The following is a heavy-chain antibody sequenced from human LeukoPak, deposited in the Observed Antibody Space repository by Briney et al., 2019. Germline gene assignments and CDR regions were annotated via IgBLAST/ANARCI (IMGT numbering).Heavy chain of an antibody. CDR3: ASSWGFTYDRQNWFDP. V-gene: IGHV4-34*01. J-gene: IGHJ5*02. CDR1: GGSFGGYY. Sequence: PSETLSLTCAVYGGSFGGYYWSWIRQPPGKGLEWIGEINHSGSTNYNPSLKSRVTISVDTSKNQFSLKLSSVTAADTAVYYCASSWGFTYDRQNWFDPWGQGTLVTVSS. D-gene: IGHD6-13*01. CDR2: INHSGST.